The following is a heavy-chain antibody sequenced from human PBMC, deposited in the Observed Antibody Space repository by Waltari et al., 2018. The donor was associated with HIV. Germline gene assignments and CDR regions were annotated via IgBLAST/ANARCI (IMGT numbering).Heavy chain of an antibody. CDR3: ARGAAAGTYYYYGMDV. CDR1: GYTFTSYY. Sequence: QVQLVQSGAEVKKPGASVKVSCKASGYTFTSYYMHWVRQAPGQGLEWMGIINPSGGSTSYAQKFQGRVTMTRDTSTSTVYMELSSLRSEDTAVYYCARGAAAGTYYYYGMDVWDQGTTVTVSS. J-gene: IGHJ6*02. V-gene: IGHV1-46*01. CDR2: INPSGGST. D-gene: IGHD6-13*01.